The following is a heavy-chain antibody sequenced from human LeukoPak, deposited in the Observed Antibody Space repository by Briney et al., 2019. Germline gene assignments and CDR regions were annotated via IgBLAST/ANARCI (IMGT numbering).Heavy chain of an antibody. D-gene: IGHD5-18*01. Sequence: GGSLRLSCAASGFTFSRYWMSWVRQAPGKGLEWVANIKQDGSEKYYVDSAKGRFTSSRDNAKNSLYLQMNSLRAEDTAVYYCARVMGDTAMVSSWFDPWGQGTLVTVSS. J-gene: IGHJ5*02. CDR3: ARVMGDTAMVSSWFDP. V-gene: IGHV3-7*01. CDR1: GFTFSRYW. CDR2: IKQDGSEK.